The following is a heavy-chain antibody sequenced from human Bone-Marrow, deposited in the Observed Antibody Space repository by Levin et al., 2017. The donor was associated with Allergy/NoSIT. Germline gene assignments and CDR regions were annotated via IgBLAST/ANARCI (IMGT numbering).Heavy chain of an antibody. CDR1: GGSISGYY. V-gene: IGHV4-4*07. CDR3: ARERFTRANDF. J-gene: IGHJ4*02. Sequence: GSLRLSCTVSGGSISGYYWSWIRQPAGKGLEWIGRIYSSEKTMYNPSLESRVTMSVDTSRNNFSLKLSSVPAADTAVYYCARERFTRANDFWGQGTLVTVSS. CDR2: IYSSEKT. D-gene: IGHD3-3*01.